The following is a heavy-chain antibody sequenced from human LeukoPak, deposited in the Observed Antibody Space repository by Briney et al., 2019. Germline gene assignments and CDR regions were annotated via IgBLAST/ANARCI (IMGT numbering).Heavy chain of an antibody. V-gene: IGHV3-7*01. J-gene: IGHJ5*02. D-gene: IGHD5-18*01. CDR1: GFTFSSHW. Sequence: PSGGSLRLSCAASGFTFSSHWMSWVRQAPGKGLEWVANIKQDGSEKYYVDSVKGRFTNSRDNAKNSLYLQMNSLRAEDTAVYYCARDLSIQLWLTWFDPWGQGTLVTVSS. CDR2: IKQDGSEK. CDR3: ARDLSIQLWLTWFDP.